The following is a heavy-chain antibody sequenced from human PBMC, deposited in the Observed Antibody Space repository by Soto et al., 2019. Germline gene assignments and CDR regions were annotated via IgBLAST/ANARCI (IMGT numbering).Heavy chain of an antibody. CDR1: GGSFSNFV. CDR2: IIPNFGTT. D-gene: IGHD5-12*01. J-gene: IGHJ4*02. V-gene: IGHV1-69*01. Sequence: QVQLVQSGAEVKKPGSSVKVSCKASGGSFSNFVISWVRQAPGQGLEWMGGIIPNFGTTNYAQKIQGKVTITADETTRTAYLELSGLTSEDTSGYYCARAVGGEATIRYWGQGTLVTVSS. CDR3: ARAVGGEATIRY.